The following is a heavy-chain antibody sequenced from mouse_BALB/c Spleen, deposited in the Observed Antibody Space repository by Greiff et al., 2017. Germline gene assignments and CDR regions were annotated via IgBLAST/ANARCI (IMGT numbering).Heavy chain of an antibody. J-gene: IGHJ2*01. V-gene: IGHV5-6-2*01. Sequence: EVKLVESGGGLVKLGGSLKLSCAASGFTFSSYYMSWVRQTPEKRLELVAAINSNGGSTYYPDTVKGRFTISRDNTKNTLYLQMSSLKSEDTALYYCARHDGYYFDYWGQGTTLTVAS. CDR2: INSNGGST. D-gene: IGHD2-3*01. CDR1: GFTFSSYY. CDR3: ARHDGYYFDY.